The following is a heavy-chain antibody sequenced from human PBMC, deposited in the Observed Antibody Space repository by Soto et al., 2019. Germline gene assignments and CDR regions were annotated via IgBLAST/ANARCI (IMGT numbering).Heavy chain of an antibody. Sequence: SETLSLTCSFSGDSVTSHYLTWIRQSPEMGLEWIGYMHYTGFSHYNPSLKSRLIISVDTSKNQFTLQLSSVTAADTAVYYCARVLSYSDYFDSWGQGTLVTVSS. J-gene: IGHJ4*02. CDR2: MHYTGFS. CDR3: ARVLSYSDYFDS. D-gene: IGHD4-4*01. CDR1: GDSVTSHY. V-gene: IGHV4-59*02.